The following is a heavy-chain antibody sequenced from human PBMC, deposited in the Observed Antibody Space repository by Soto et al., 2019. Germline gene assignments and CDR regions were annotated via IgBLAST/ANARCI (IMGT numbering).Heavy chain of an antibody. Sequence: ASVKVSCKASGYTFTSYGIHWVRQAPGQRLEWMGWINAANGDTKYSPKFQGRVTITRDTSASTAYMELSSLRSEDTAVYYCVRRHVSASGIDWFDPWGQGTLVTVSS. CDR1: GYTFTSYG. V-gene: IGHV1-3*01. J-gene: IGHJ5*02. D-gene: IGHD6-13*01. CDR3: VRRHVSASGIDWFDP. CDR2: INAANGDT.